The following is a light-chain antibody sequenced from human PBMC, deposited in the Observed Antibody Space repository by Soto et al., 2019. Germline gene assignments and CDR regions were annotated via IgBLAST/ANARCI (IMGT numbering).Light chain of an antibody. Sequence: QSVLTQPPSVSEAPRQRVTISCSGSSSNIGNNAVNWYQQLTGKAPKLLIYYDDLLPSGVSDRFSGSKSGTSASLAISRLQSEDEADYYCAAWDESLNGVVFGGGTKVTVL. J-gene: IGLJ2*01. CDR3: AAWDESLNGVV. CDR1: SSNIGNNA. V-gene: IGLV1-36*01. CDR2: YDD.